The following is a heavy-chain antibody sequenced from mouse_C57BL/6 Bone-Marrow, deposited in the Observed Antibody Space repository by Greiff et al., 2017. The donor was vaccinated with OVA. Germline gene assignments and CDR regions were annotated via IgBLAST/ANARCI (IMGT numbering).Heavy chain of an antibody. CDR2: ISYDGSN. D-gene: IGHD2-5*01. CDR1: GYSITSGYY. Sequence: EVQLVESGPGLVKPSQSLSLTCSVTGYSITSGYYWNWIRQFPGNKLEWMGYISYDGSNNYNPSLKNRISITRDTSKNQFFLKLNSVTTEDTATYYCAREVYYSNSYWYFDVWGTGTTVTVSS. J-gene: IGHJ1*03. V-gene: IGHV3-6*01. CDR3: AREVYYSNSYWYFDV.